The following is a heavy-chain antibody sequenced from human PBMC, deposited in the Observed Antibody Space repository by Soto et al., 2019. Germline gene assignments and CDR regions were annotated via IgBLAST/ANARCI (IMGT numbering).Heavy chain of an antibody. V-gene: IGHV3-7*05. Sequence: GGSLRLSCAASGFTLSSYWMSWVRQAPGKGLEWVANIKQDGSEKYYVDSVKGRFTISRDTAKSSLYLQLNSLRAEDTAVYYCARGAESDSSSWYYYYYYMDVWGKGTTVTVSS. D-gene: IGHD6-13*01. CDR3: ARGAESDSSSWYYYYYYMDV. CDR1: GFTLSSYW. J-gene: IGHJ6*03. CDR2: IKQDGSEK.